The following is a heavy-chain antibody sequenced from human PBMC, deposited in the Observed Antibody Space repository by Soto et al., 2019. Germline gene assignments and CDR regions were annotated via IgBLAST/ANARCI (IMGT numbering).Heavy chain of an antibody. CDR1: GFRFSIYS. J-gene: IGHJ4*02. CDR2: ITSDTKTI. Sequence: EVRLVESGGALVQRGGSLTLSCAASGFRFSIYSMNWVRQAPGKGLEWSAYITSDTKTIKYAESVKGRFTISRDNAKNSVYLQMNNLCDEDTAVYYCATPVEGQFDYWGQATVVTVSS. V-gene: IGHV3-48*02. D-gene: IGHD6-19*01. CDR3: ATPVEGQFDY.